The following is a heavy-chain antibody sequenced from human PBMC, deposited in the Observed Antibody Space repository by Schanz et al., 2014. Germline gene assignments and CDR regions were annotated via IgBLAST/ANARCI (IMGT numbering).Heavy chain of an antibody. V-gene: IGHV1-69*08. J-gene: IGHJ4*02. D-gene: IGHD6-13*01. CDR3: ARDGVDAAAGGNY. CDR1: GGTFNSYT. CDR2: IIPILGIA. Sequence: QLQLVQSGAEVKKPGSSMKVSCKASGGTFNSYTINWVRQAPGQGLEWMGRIIPILGIANYAQKFQGRVTITADRSTSTAYMELSSLRSEDTAVYYCARDGVDAAAGGNYWGQGTLGTVSS.